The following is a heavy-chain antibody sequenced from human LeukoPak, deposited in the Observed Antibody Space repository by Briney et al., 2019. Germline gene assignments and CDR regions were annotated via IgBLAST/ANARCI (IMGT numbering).Heavy chain of an antibody. CDR1: GFTFSSYE. V-gene: IGHV3-48*03. CDR2: ISSSGSTI. D-gene: IGHD2-15*01. CDR3: ARGYCSGGSCQTDY. Sequence: GGSLRLSCAASGFTFSSYEMNWARQAPGKGLEWVSYISSSGSTIYYADSVKGRFTISRDNAKNSLYLQMNSLRAEDTAVYYCARGYCSGGSCQTDYWGQGTLVTVSS. J-gene: IGHJ4*02.